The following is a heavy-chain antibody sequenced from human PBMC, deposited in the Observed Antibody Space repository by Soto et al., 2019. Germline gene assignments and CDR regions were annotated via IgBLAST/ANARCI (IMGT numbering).Heavy chain of an antibody. CDR1: GYPISSVYH. V-gene: IGHV4-38-2*02. CDR3: ARDLGGSYTCFDY. Sequence: PSETLSLTCVVSGYPISSVYHWGWIRQPPGEGLEWIGNIYHSGSAYYNPSLKSRVTMSVDTSKNHFSLKVSSVTAADTAVYYCARDLGGSYTCFDYWGQGTLVTVSS. J-gene: IGHJ4*02. D-gene: IGHD1-26*01. CDR2: IYHSGSA.